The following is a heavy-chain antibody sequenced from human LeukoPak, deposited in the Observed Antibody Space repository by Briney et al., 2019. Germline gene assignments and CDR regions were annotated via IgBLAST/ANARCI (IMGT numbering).Heavy chain of an antibody. D-gene: IGHD4-23*01. V-gene: IGHV4-30-4*01. CDR2: IYYSGST. CDR1: GGSISSGDYY. CDR3: ARDSAHDYGGKPLIGAFDI. J-gene: IGHJ3*02. Sequence: SETLSLNCTVSGGSISSGDYYWSWIRQPPGKGLEWIGYIYYSGSTYYNPSLKSRVTISVDTSKNQFSLKLSSVTAADTAVYYCARDSAHDYGGKPLIGAFDIWGQGTMVTVSS.